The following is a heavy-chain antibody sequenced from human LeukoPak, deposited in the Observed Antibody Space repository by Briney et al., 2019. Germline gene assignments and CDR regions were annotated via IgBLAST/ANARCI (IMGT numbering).Heavy chain of an antibody. CDR3: AAGFDY. CDR1: NYSLKRGYY. J-gene: IGHJ4*02. Sequence: PSETLSLTCSVSNYSLKRGYYWGWIRQPPGKGLEWIGNIYHTGYSYSNPSLKSRVTISVDTSKDQFSLQLSSLTAADTAMYYCAAGFDYWGQGTLVTVSS. CDR2: IYHTGYS. V-gene: IGHV4-38-2*02.